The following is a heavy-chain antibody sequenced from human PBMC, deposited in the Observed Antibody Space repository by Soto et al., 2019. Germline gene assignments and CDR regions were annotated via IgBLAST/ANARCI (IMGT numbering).Heavy chain of an antibody. V-gene: IGHV4-39*01. CDR1: GGSISSSSYY. CDR3: ARQEAPITIFGVVNHLSNWFDP. CDR2: IYYSGST. D-gene: IGHD3-3*01. J-gene: IGHJ5*02. Sequence: PSETLSLTCTVSGGSISSSSYYWGWIRQPPGKGLEWIGSIYYSGSTYYNPSLKSRVTISVDTSKNQFSLKLSSVTAADTAVYYCARQEAPITIFGVVNHLSNWFDPWGQGTLVTVSS.